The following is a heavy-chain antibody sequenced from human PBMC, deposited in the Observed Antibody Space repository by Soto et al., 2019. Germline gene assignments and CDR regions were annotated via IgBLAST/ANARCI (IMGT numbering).Heavy chain of an antibody. D-gene: IGHD6-6*01. V-gene: IGHV1-18*01. CDR1: CYTFTSYG. CDR2: ISAYNGNT. Sequence: ASVKVSCKASCYTFTSYGISWVRQAPGQGLEWMGWISAYNGNTNYAQKLQGRVTMTTDTSTSTAYMELRSLRSDDTAVYYCASSYSSSAGADYYYYYGMDVWGQGTTVTVSS. CDR3: ASSYSSSAGADYYYYYGMDV. J-gene: IGHJ6*02.